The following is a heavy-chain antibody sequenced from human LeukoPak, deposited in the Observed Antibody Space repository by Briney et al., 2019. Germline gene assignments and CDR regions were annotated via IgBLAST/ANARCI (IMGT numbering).Heavy chain of an antibody. CDR1: GASIGSSSYY. Sequence: SETLSLTCIVSGASIGSSSYYWGWIRQSPEKGLEWIATIYSHNGAMNFNPSLKSRVSIAVDKSKNLFSLTLTSVTAADPAMYYCASHYMWGNDRYIDNWGQGTLVTVSS. V-gene: IGHV4-39*01. D-gene: IGHD3-16*02. CDR2: IYSHNGAM. J-gene: IGHJ4*02. CDR3: ASHYMWGNDRYIDN.